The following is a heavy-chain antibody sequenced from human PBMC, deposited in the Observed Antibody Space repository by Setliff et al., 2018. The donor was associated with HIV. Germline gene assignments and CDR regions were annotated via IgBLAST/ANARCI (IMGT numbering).Heavy chain of an antibody. Sequence: ASVKVSCKASGYSFTKYYIHWVRHAPGRGFEWMGVINPSGGGTTYALKFQDGVTVTKDTSTTTVYLDLSSLRSEDTALYYCACGETGFDYWGQGTLVTVSS. J-gene: IGHJ4*02. V-gene: IGHV1-46*01. D-gene: IGHD3-10*01. CDR2: INPSGGGT. CDR3: ACGETGFDY. CDR1: GYSFTKYY.